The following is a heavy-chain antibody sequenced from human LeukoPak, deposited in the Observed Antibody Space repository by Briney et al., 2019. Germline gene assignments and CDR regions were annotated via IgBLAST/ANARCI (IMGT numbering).Heavy chain of an antibody. CDR1: GYTFTSYG. V-gene: IGHV1-18*01. D-gene: IGHD6-13*01. Sequence: ASVKVSCKASGYTFTSYGISWVRQAPGQGLEWMGWISAYNGNTNYAQKLQGRVTMTTDTSTSTAYMELRSLRSDDTAVYYCARDGRYSSSWYVYYYGMDVWGQGTTVTVSS. J-gene: IGHJ6*02. CDR3: ARDGRYSSSWYVYYYGMDV. CDR2: ISAYNGNT.